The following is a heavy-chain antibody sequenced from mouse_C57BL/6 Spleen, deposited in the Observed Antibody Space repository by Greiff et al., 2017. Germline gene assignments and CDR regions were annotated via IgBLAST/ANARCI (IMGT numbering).Heavy chain of an antibody. CDR2: IYPGSGNT. CDR3: ARSWLLPPWFAY. Sequence: VQLQQSGPELVKPGASVKISCKASGYSFTSYYIHWVKQRPGQGLEWIGWIYPGSGNTKYNEKFKGKATLTADTSSSTAYMQLSSLTSEDSAVYYCARSWLLPPWFAYWGQGTLVTVSA. J-gene: IGHJ3*01. CDR1: GYSFTSYY. V-gene: IGHV1-66*01. D-gene: IGHD2-3*01.